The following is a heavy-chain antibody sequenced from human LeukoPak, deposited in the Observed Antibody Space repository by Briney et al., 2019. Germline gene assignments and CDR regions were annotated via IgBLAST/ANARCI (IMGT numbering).Heavy chain of an antibody. J-gene: IGHJ4*02. D-gene: IGHD6-13*01. CDR2: MYSSGST. V-gene: IGHV4-59*01. CDR1: DGPINGYC. Sequence: SETLSLTCTVSDGPINGYCWSWIRQPPGKELDWIGYMYSSGSTNYSPSLKSRVTISEDTSKNQFSLKLTSVTAADTAVYYCARQGGGSSWPLDYWGQGTLVTVSS. CDR3: ARQGGGSSWPLDY.